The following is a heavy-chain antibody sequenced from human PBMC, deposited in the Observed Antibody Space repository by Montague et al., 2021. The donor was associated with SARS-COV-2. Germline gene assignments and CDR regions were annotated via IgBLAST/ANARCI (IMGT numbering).Heavy chain of an antibody. CDR2: IDNSGST. CDR3: ARHGGNDAFDI. J-gene: IGHJ3*02. Sequence: SETRSLTCTASGGSIGAYYWSWIRQPPGKGLEWIGYIDNSGSTXXXPSLESRVTMSVDTSKNQFSLKLNSVTAADTAVYYCARHGGNDAFDIWGRGTMVTVSS. D-gene: IGHD4-23*01. CDR1: GGSIGAYY. V-gene: IGHV4-59*01.